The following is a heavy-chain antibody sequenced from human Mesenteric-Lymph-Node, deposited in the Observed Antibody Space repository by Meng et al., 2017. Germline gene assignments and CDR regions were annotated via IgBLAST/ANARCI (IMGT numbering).Heavy chain of an antibody. D-gene: IGHD3-16*02. Sequence: QLRPQEWGPGLVKPSETLCLTCTFSGGSIRSSSYYWGWVRQPPGKGLEWIGSIYYSGSTYYNPSLKSRVTISVDTSKNQFSLKLSSVTAADTAVYYCARGRLRLGELSLVHDAFDIWGQGTMVTVSS. CDR3: ARGRLRLGELSLVHDAFDI. V-gene: IGHV4-39*07. CDR2: IYYSGST. J-gene: IGHJ3*02. CDR1: GGSIRSSSYY.